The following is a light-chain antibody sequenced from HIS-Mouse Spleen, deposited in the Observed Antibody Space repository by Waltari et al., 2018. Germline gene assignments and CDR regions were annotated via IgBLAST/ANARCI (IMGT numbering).Light chain of an antibody. CDR1: SSDVGGYNY. Sequence: ASVSGSPGQSITISCTGTSSDVGGYNYVSWYQQHPGKAPKLMIYDVSNRPSGVSNRFSGSKSGNTASLTISGLQAEDEADYYCSSYTSSSTWVFGGGTKLTVL. V-gene: IGLV2-14*03. J-gene: IGLJ3*02. CDR2: DVS. CDR3: SSYTSSSTWV.